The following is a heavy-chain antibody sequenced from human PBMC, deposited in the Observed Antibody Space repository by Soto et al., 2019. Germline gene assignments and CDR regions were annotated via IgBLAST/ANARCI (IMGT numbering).Heavy chain of an antibody. CDR1: GFTFSDYY. J-gene: IGHJ6*02. Sequence: GGSLRLSCAASGFTFSDYYMSWIRQAPGKGLEWVSYISSSGSTIYYADSVKGRFTISRDNAKNTLYLQMNRLRAEDTAVYYCARAIVVVPAARNGLDVWGQGTTVTVSS. D-gene: IGHD2-2*01. V-gene: IGHV3-11*04. CDR2: ISSSGSTI. CDR3: ARAIVVVPAARNGLDV.